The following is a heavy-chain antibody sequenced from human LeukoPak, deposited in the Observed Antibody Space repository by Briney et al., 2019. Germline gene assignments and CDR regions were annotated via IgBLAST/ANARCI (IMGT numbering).Heavy chain of an antibody. D-gene: IGHD5-24*01. CDR3: ARDRDGNNFLDH. CDR1: GGSISSYY. Sequence: ASETLSLTCTVSGGSISSYYWSWIRQPPGKGLEWIGYIYYSGSTNYNPSLKSRVTISVDTSKNQFSLKLSSVTAADTAVYYCARDRDGNNFLDHWGQGTLVTVSS. V-gene: IGHV4-59*01. CDR2: IYYSGST. J-gene: IGHJ4*02.